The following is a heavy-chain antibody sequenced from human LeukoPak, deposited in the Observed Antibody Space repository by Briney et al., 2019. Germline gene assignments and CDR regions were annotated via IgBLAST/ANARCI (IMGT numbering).Heavy chain of an antibody. Sequence: SVKVSCKASGGTFGSSGIGWVRQAPGQGPEWMGRIIPLIGVASYAQKFQDRVTITADRSTSIASMELSSVRPEDTAVYYCARXXXGXXYGPEGDAFDIWGQGTMVIVSS. J-gene: IGHJ3*02. CDR2: IIPLIGVA. CDR1: GGTFGSSG. D-gene: IGHD5-18*01. CDR3: ARXXXGXXYGPEGDAFDI. V-gene: IGHV1-69*04.